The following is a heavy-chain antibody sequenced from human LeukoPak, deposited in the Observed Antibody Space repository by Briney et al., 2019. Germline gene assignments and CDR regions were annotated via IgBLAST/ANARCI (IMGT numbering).Heavy chain of an antibody. J-gene: IGHJ4*02. CDR3: ARGIEGRYGSGSYYYFDY. D-gene: IGHD3-10*01. CDR2: IYYKGNT. Sequence: SETLPLTCTVSGGSISSRSYYWGWIRQPPGKGLEWIGSIYYKGNTYLNPSLKSRVTISEDTSKNQFSLKLSSMTAADTAVYYCARGIEGRYGSGSYYYFDYWGQGTLVTVSS. V-gene: IGHV4-39*07. CDR1: GGSISSRSYY.